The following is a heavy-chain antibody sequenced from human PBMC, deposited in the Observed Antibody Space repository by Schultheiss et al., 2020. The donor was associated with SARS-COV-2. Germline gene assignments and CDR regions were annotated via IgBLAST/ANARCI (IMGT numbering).Heavy chain of an antibody. CDR1: GYTFTNYY. V-gene: IGHV1-2*06. J-gene: IGHJ6*03. CDR3: AKRLSDYSYYYYMDV. Sequence: ASVKVSCKASGYTFTNYYIHWVRQAPGQGLEWMGRMNPNTGVTKFAQKFQGRVTMTRDTSISTAYMELSSLRSEDTAVYYCAKRLSDYSYYYYMDVWGKGTTVTVSS. CDR2: MNPNTGVT. D-gene: IGHD4-11*01.